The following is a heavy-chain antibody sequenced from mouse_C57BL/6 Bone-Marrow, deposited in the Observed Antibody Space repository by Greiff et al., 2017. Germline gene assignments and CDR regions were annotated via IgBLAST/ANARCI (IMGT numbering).Heavy chain of an antibody. Sequence: VQLQQPGAELVKPGASVKLSCKASGYTFTSYWMHWVKQRPGRGLEWIGRFDPDSGGTQYNEKFKNKATLTVDKPSSTAYMQLSCVTSEDSAVDYCARHCYYGRGYYAMDYWGQGTLVTVSA. D-gene: IGHD1-1*01. J-gene: IGHJ4*01. CDR2: FDPDSGGT. CDR3: ARHCYYGRGYYAMDY. CDR1: GYTFTSYW. V-gene: IGHV1-72*01.